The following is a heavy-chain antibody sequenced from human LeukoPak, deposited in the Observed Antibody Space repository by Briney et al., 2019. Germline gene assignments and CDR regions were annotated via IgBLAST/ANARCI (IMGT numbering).Heavy chain of an antibody. CDR1: GYTFTCYY. CDR2: INPNSGGT. D-gene: IGHD2-2*01. CDR3: ARGAIVVVPAAISAFDI. V-gene: IGHV1-2*02. J-gene: IGHJ3*02. Sequence: ASVKVSCKASGYTFTCYYMHWVRQAPGQGLEWMGWINPNSGGTNYAQKFQGRVTMTRDTSISTAYMELSRLRSDDTAVYYCARGAIVVVPAAISAFDIWGQGTMVTVSS.